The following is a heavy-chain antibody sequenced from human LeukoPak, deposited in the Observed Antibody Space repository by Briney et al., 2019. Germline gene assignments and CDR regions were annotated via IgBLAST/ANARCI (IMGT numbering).Heavy chain of an antibody. J-gene: IGHJ6*02. CDR3: ARDRQWELRSRVYYYYGMDV. CDR1: GYTFTSYG. CDR2: IIPILGIA. D-gene: IGHD1-26*01. Sequence: SVKVSCKASGYTFTSYGISWVRQAPGQGLEWMGRIIPILGIANYAQKFQGRVTITADKSTSTAYMELSSLRSEDTAVYYCARDRQWELRSRVYYYYGMDVWGQGTTVTVSS. V-gene: IGHV1-69*04.